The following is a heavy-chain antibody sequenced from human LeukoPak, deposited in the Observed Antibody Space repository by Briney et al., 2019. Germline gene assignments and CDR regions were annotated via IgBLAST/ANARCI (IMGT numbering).Heavy chain of an antibody. CDR3: ARAKNDYGDEAFDY. J-gene: IGHJ4*02. Sequence: PGGSLRLSCAASGFTFSSYSMNWVCQAPGKGLEWVSSISSSSSYIYYADSVKGRFTISRDNAKNSLYLQMNSLRAEDTAVYYCARAKNDYGDEAFDYWGQGTLVTVSS. CDR2: ISSSSSYI. V-gene: IGHV3-21*01. D-gene: IGHD4-17*01. CDR1: GFTFSSYS.